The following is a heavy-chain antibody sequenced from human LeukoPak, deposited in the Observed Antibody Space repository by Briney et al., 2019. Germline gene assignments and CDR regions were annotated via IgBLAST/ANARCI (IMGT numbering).Heavy chain of an antibody. CDR2: INPDSGGT. J-gene: IGHJ4*02. CDR3: ARDYGGAYDYAAYFFDY. Sequence: ASVKVSCKASGYSFTGYYMHWVRQAPGQGPEWMGWINPDSGGTKYAQKFQGRVTITRDTSISTVCMELSRLRSDDTAIYYCARDYGGAYDYAAYFFDYWGQGTLVTVSS. D-gene: IGHD3-16*01. CDR1: GYSFTGYY. V-gene: IGHV1-2*02.